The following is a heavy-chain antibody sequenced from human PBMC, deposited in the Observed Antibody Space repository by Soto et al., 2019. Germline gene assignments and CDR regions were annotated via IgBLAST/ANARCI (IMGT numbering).Heavy chain of an antibody. CDR1: GYAFSTGG. D-gene: IGHD6-25*01. CDR3: SRSPTAAIAAMGLDC. V-gene: IGHV1-3*01. J-gene: IGHJ4*01. CDR2: INAGNGST. Sequence: KGDCKSAGYAFSTGGTAWLRKKNGQRLEWMGWINAGNGSTKYSQKFQGRVTITRDTSASTANMELSSLRSEDTAVYYCSRSPTAAIAAMGLDCRGHGTLVPVSS.